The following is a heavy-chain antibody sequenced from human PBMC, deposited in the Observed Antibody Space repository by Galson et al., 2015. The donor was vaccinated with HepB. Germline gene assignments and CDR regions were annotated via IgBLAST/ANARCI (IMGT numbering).Heavy chain of an antibody. CDR3: AKGYGYCSSTSCSMQYFDY. CDR2: ISGSGGST. J-gene: IGHJ4*02. V-gene: IGHV3-23*01. CDR1: GFTFSSYA. Sequence: SLRLSCAASGFTFSSYAKSWVRQAPGKGLEWVSAISGSGGSTYYADSVKGRFTISRDNSKNTLYLQMNSLRAKDTAVYYCAKGYGYCSSTSCSMQYFDYWGQGTLVTVSS. D-gene: IGHD2-2*03.